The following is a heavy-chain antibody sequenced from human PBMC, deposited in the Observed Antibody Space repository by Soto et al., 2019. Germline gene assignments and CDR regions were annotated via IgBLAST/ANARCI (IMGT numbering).Heavy chain of an antibody. CDR3: ASLQTSGWYGGH. Sequence: ALVKVSCKASGYSFTGYYIHWLRQAPGQGLEWMGWIYPNSGDTKSAQKFQGRLTLTRDTSITTAYMELSSLRSDDTAIYYCASLQTSGWYGGHWGQVTLVTVSS. J-gene: IGHJ4*02. CDR2: IYPNSGDT. V-gene: IGHV1-2*02. CDR1: GYSFTGYY. D-gene: IGHD6-19*01.